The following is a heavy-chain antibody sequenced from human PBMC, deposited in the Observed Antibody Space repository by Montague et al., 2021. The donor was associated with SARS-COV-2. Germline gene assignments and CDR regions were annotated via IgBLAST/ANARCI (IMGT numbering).Heavy chain of an antibody. CDR3: ARGLWFGELLSLYYYYGMDV. V-gene: IGHV6-1*01. Sequence: CAISGDSVSSNSAAWNWIRRSPSRGLEWLGRTYYRSKWYNDYAVSAKSRITINPDTSKNQFSLQLNSVTPEDTAVYYCARGLWFGELLSLYYYYGMDVWGQGTTVTVSS. CDR1: GDSVSSNSAA. J-gene: IGHJ6*02. CDR2: TYYRSKWYN. D-gene: IGHD3-10*01.